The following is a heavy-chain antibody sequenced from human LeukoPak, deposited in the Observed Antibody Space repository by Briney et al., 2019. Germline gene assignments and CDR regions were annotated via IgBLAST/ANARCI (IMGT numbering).Heavy chain of an antibody. J-gene: IGHJ5*02. V-gene: IGHV4-39*07. Sequence: SETLSLTCTVSGGPISSSSYYWGWIRQPPGKGLERIGSMYYSGSTYYNPSLKSRFTISVDTSTKQLSLKLSSVTAADPAVYSGASAPYDFWSGYNWFDAWGQGNLVPVSS. CDR3: ASAPYDFWSGYNWFDA. D-gene: IGHD3-3*01. CDR2: MYYSGST. CDR1: GGPISSSSYY.